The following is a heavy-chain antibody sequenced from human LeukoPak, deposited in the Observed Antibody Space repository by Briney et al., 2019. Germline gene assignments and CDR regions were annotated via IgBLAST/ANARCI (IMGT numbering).Heavy chain of an antibody. Sequence: ASVKVSCKASGYTFTSYGISWVRQAPGQGLEWMRWISSYNGNTNYAQKLQGRVTMTTDTSTSTAYMELRSLRSDDTAVYYCARQDAHFWSGYSDYWGQGTLVTVSS. CDR3: ARQDAHFWSGYSDY. CDR2: ISSYNGNT. J-gene: IGHJ4*02. CDR1: GYTFTSYG. V-gene: IGHV1-18*01. D-gene: IGHD3-3*02.